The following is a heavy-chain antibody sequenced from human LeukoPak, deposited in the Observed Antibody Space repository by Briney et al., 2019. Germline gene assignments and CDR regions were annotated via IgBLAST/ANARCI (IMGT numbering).Heavy chain of an antibody. Sequence: SETLSLTCAVYGGSFSAYYWSSIRQPPGKGLEWIGEINPSGSTSYNPSLKSRVTISIDTSKNQFSLKLSSVTAADTAVYYCARGGGYYYMDVWGKGTTVTVSS. CDR3: ARGGGYYYMDV. V-gene: IGHV4-34*01. CDR1: GGSFSAYY. CDR2: INPSGST. D-gene: IGHD2-15*01. J-gene: IGHJ6*03.